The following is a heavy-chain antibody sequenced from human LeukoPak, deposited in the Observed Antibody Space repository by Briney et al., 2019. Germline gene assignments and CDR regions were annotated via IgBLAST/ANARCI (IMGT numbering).Heavy chain of an antibody. CDR3: ARSVVVAAANYYYYYYMDV. Sequence: SETLSLTCTVSGHAINTNYYWAWIRQPAGKGLEWIGRIYTRGSTNYTLSLKSRVTMSVDTSKNQFSLKLSSVTAADTAVYYCARSVVVAAANYYYYYYMDVWGKGTTVTVSS. CDR1: GHAINTNYY. J-gene: IGHJ6*03. CDR2: IYTRGST. D-gene: IGHD2-15*01. V-gene: IGHV4-4*07.